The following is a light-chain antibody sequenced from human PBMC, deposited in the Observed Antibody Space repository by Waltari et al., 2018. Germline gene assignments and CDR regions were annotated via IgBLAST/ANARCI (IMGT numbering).Light chain of an antibody. CDR2: GTS. CDR1: QDLGKR. CDR3: QQGNSFPIT. Sequence: DIHMTQSPSSVSAPVGARVTITCRASQDLGKRLAWSQQKPGKAPNLLIYGTSSVQPGVPSRFSGSGSGTEFTLTISSLQPEDFATYYCQQGNSFPITFGPGTKVDIK. V-gene: IGKV1-12*01. J-gene: IGKJ3*01.